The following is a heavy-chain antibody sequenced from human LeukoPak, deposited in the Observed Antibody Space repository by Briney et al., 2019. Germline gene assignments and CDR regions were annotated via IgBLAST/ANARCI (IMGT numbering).Heavy chain of an antibody. Sequence: PGGSLRLSCAASGFTFSSYAMSWVRQTPGKGLEWVSAISGSGGSTYYADSVKGRFTISRGNSKNTLYLQMNSLRAEDTAVYYCAKGITMVRGAIYWGQGTLVTVSS. D-gene: IGHD3-10*01. J-gene: IGHJ4*02. V-gene: IGHV3-23*01. CDR2: ISGSGGST. CDR1: GFTFSSYA. CDR3: AKGITMVRGAIY.